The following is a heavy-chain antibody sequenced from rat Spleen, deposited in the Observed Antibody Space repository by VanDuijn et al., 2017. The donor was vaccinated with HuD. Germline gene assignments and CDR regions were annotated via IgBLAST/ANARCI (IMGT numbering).Heavy chain of an antibody. CDR2: INIDGGAT. J-gene: IGHJ2*01. CDR3: AKGGY. CDR1: GFTFSSYW. V-gene: IGHV5-58*01. Sequence: EVQLVETGGGLVQPGTPLRLSCVASGFTFSSYWMYWVRQAPGQGLEWVSSINIDGGATYYPDSVKGRFTISRDNAENTVYLQMNSLRSEDTATYYCAKGGYWGQGVMVTVSS.